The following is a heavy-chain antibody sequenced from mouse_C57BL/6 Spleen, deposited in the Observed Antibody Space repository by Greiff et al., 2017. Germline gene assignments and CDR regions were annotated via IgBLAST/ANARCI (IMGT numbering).Heavy chain of an antibody. CDR2: IYWDDDK. CDR3: ARRGGHYYGSSYGYFDV. J-gene: IGHJ1*03. V-gene: IGHV8-12*01. Sequence: QVTLKVSGPGIFQSSQTLSLTCSFSGFSLSTSGMGVSWIRQPSGKGLEWLAHIYWDDDKRYNPSLKSRLTISKDTSRNQVFLKITSVDTADTATYYCARRGGHYYGSSYGYFDVWGTGTTVTVSS. CDR1: GFSLSTSGMG. D-gene: IGHD1-1*01.